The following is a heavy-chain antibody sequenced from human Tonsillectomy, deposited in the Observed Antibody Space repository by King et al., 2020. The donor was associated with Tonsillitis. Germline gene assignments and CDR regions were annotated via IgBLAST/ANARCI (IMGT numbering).Heavy chain of an antibody. Sequence: VQLVESGGDLVQPGGSLRLSCVASGFNFATYWMHWVRQAPGKGLVWVARIKSDGSSIVYEDSVEGRFTISRDNAKNSVYLQMNSLRTEDTAMYYCVRAGRIVWFRFDLGGQGTLVTVSS. V-gene: IGHV3-74*03. CDR3: VRAGRIVWFRFDL. J-gene: IGHJ4*02. D-gene: IGHD3-10*01. CDR2: IKSDGSSI. CDR1: GFNFATYW.